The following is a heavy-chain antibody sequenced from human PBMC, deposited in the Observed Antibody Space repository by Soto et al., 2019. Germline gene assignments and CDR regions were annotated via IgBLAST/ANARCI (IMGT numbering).Heavy chain of an antibody. CDR3: AVQSTYYAWYFDY. V-gene: IGHV5-51*01. D-gene: IGHD3-10*01. CDR2: IYPGDSDT. J-gene: IGHJ4*02. CDR1: GYSFTTYW. Sequence: PGESLKISCKASGYSFTTYWIGWVRQMPGKGLEWMGIIYPGDSDTRYSPSFQGQVTISADKSINTAYLQWSSLKASDTAMYYRAVQSTYYAWYFDYWGQGTLVTVSS.